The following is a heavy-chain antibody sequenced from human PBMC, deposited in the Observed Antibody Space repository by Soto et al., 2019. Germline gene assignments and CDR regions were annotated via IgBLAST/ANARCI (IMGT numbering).Heavy chain of an antibody. CDR3: ARGRINMIVVVNWYFDI. Sequence: SETLCVTCAVSGYSFSRAYYWGWSRQPPGKGLEWIGSIYHSGSTYYNPSLKSRVTISVDTSKNQFSLKLSSVTAADTAVYYCARGRINMIVVVNWYFDIWGRGPLVTGS. CDR1: GYSFSRAYY. D-gene: IGHD3-22*01. J-gene: IGHJ2*01. CDR2: IYHSGST. V-gene: IGHV4-38-2*01.